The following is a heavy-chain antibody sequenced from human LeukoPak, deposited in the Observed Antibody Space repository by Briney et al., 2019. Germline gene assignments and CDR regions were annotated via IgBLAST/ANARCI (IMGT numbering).Heavy chain of an antibody. CDR1: GGSISSGGYY. CDR3: ARASDGLYYYYYGMDV. D-gene: IGHD2-2*01. Sequence: SETLSLTCTVSGGSISSGGYYWNWIRQHPGKGLEWIGYIYYSGSTYYNPSLKSRVTISVDTSNNQFSLKLSSVPAADTAVYYCARASDGLYYYYYGMDVWGQGTTVTVSS. J-gene: IGHJ6*02. V-gene: IGHV4-31*03. CDR2: IYYSGST.